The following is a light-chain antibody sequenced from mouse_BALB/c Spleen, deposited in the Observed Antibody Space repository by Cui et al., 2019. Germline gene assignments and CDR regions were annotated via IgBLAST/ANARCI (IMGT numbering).Light chain of an antibody. Sequence: QIVLTPSRVNMSASLGEGETITCTGSSSVSASYLHWYQQKPGSSPKLWIYTTSNLASGVPARFSGSGSGTSYSLTISSMEAEDAATYYCHQYHRSPFTFGAGTKLEIK. V-gene: IGKV4-74*01. J-gene: IGKJ4*01. CDR3: HQYHRSPFT. CDR2: TTS. CDR1: SSVSASY.